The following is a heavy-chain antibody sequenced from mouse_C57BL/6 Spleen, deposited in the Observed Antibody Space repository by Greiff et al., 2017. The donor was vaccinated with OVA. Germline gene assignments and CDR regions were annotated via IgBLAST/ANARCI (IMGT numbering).Heavy chain of an antibody. CDR3: ARGGIYYGYDESC. V-gene: IGHV5-4*03. CDR2: ISDGGSYT. CDR1: GFTFSSYA. J-gene: IGHJ3*01. D-gene: IGHD2-2*01. Sequence: EVNVVESGGGLVKPGGSLKLSCAASGFTFSSYAMSWVRQTPEKRLEWVATISDGGSYTYYPDNVKGRFTISRDNAKNNLYLQMSHLKSEDTAMYYCARGGIYYGYDESCWGQGTLVTVSA.